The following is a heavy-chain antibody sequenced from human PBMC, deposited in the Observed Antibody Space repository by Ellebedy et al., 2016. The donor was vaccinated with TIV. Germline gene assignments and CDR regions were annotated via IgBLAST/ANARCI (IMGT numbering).Heavy chain of an antibody. V-gene: IGHV3-21*05. CDR1: GFTFSSYP. CDR2: ISSGGGHI. CDR3: VRGGSAGPFFDH. D-gene: IGHD3-16*01. Sequence: PGGSLRLSCAASGFTFSSYPMNWVRQAPGKGLEWISFISSGGGHIYYADSVKGRFPISRDNAKNSLYLQMNSLRGDDTAVYYCVRGGSAGPFFDHWGQGTQVTVDS. J-gene: IGHJ4*02.